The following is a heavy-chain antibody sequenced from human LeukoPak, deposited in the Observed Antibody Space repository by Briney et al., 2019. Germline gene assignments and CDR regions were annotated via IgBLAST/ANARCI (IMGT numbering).Heavy chain of an antibody. CDR1: GGTFSSYA. CDR2: IIPIFGTA. Sequence: SVKVSCKASGGTFSSYAINWVRQAPGQGLEWMGGIIPIFGTANYAQKFQGRVTITADESTSTAYMELSSLRSEDTAVYYCARNIVAHDYDYFDYWGQGTLVTVSS. V-gene: IGHV1-69*01. D-gene: IGHD5-12*01. CDR3: ARNIVAHDYDYFDY. J-gene: IGHJ4*02.